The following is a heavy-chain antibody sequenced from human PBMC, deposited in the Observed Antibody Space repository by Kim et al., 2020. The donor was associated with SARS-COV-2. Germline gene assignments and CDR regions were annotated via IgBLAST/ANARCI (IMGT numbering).Heavy chain of an antibody. CDR2: SRNKANSYTP. CDR1: GLTFSDHH. Sequence: GGSLRLSCAASGLTFSDHHMDWVRQAPGKGLEWVGRSRNKANSYTPEYAASVRGRFSISRDDSANSLYLQMNSLKTEDTAVYYCASPRYCSGGSCYSSWGQGTLVTVSS. CDR3: ASPRYCSGGSCYSS. D-gene: IGHD2-15*01. V-gene: IGHV3-72*01. J-gene: IGHJ5*02.